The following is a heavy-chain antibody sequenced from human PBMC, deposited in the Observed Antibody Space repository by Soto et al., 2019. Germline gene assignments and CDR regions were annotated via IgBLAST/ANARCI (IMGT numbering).Heavy chain of an antibody. V-gene: IGHV3-48*01. CDR2: ISSSSSTI. CDR1: GFTFSSYS. J-gene: IGHJ6*03. Sequence: GGSLRLSCAASGFTFSSYSMNWVRQAPGKGLEWVSYISSSSSTIYYTDSVKGRFTISRDNAKNSLYLQMNSLRAEDTAVYYCARLDGYYHYMDVWGKGTTVTVSS. CDR3: ARLDGYYHYMDV. D-gene: IGHD6-13*01.